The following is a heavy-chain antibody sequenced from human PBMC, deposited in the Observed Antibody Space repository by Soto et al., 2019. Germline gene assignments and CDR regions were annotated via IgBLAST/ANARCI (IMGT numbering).Heavy chain of an antibody. CDR2: IYYSGST. D-gene: IGHD6-13*01. Sequence: NPSETLSLTCTVSGGSTSSYYWSWIRQPPGKGLEWIEYIYYSGSTNYNPSLKSRVTISVDTSKNQFSLKLSSVTAADTAVYYCARFLSPIAAAGYDAYYFDYRGQGTLVTVSS. CDR1: GGSTSSYY. J-gene: IGHJ4*02. V-gene: IGHV4-59*13. CDR3: ARFLSPIAAAGYDAYYFDY.